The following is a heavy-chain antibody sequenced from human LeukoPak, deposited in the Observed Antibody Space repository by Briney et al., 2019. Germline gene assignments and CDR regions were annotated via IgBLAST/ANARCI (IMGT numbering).Heavy chain of an antibody. V-gene: IGHV3-21*04. Sequence: PGGSLRLSCAASGFTFSSYSMNWVRQAPGKGLEWVSSISSSSSYIYYADSVKGRFTISRDNSKNTVYLQMNSLSAEDTAVYYCAKNGDRGAYCSGGTCYPYYYYYMDVWGKGTTVTISS. J-gene: IGHJ6*03. CDR3: AKNGDRGAYCSGGTCYPYYYYYMDV. CDR2: ISSSSSYI. CDR1: GFTFSSYS. D-gene: IGHD2-15*01.